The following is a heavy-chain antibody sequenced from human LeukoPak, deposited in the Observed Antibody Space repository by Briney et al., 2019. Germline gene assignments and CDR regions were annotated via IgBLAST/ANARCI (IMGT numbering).Heavy chain of an antibody. Sequence: PGGSLRLSCAASGFSFNNYGMHWVRQAPGKGLEWVAVISYDGSNKYYADSVKGRFTISRDNSKNMLYLQMNSLRAEDTAVYYCAKGIADIVVVVAATDDAFDIWGQGTMVTVSS. V-gene: IGHV3-30*18. D-gene: IGHD2-15*01. J-gene: IGHJ3*02. CDR3: AKGIADIVVVVAATDDAFDI. CDR2: ISYDGSNK. CDR1: GFSFNNYG.